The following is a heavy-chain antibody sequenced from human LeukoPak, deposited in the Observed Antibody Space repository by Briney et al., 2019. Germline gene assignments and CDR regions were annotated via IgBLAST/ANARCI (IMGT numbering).Heavy chain of an antibody. Sequence: GGSLRLSRVVSGFTFNRCWMNWVRQAPGKGLEWVAHINPDGRDTYYVDSVKGRFTISRDNAQNSMYLQMNSLRVEDTAVYYCTSWGDTTAEYFQRWGQGTLVTVSS. CDR2: INPDGRDT. J-gene: IGHJ1*01. V-gene: IGHV3-7*01. CDR1: GFTFNRCW. D-gene: IGHD2-21*02. CDR3: TSWGDTTAEYFQR.